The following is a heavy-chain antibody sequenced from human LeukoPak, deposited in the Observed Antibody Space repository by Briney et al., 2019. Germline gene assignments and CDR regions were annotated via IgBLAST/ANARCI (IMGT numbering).Heavy chain of an antibody. CDR1: GFDLITYE. J-gene: IGHJ4*02. CDR2: ITISGHTK. V-gene: IGHV3-48*03. Sequence: PGGSLRLSCAASGFDLITYEMNWVRQAPGKGLEWIADITISGHTKNYADSVKGRFTTSRDNARTSLYLQMNSLRVEDTGVYYCSRGDPHAGLCGQGTLVTVSS. CDR3: SRGDPHAGL.